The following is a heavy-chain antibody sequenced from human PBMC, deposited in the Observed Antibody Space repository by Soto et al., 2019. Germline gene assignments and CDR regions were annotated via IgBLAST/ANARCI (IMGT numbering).Heavy chain of an antibody. J-gene: IGHJ6*03. CDR2: ISGSGGST. D-gene: IGHD6-13*01. CDR1: GFTFSSYA. Sequence: GGSLRLSCAASGFTFSSYAMSWVRQAPGKGLEWVSAISGSGGSTYYADSVKGRFTISRDNSKNTLYLQMNSLRAEDTAVYYCAKPMSSSWPYYYYYMDVWGKGTTVTVSS. V-gene: IGHV3-23*01. CDR3: AKPMSSSWPYYYYYMDV.